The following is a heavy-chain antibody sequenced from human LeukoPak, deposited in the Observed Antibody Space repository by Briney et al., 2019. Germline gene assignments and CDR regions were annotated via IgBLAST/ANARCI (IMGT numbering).Heavy chain of an antibody. V-gene: IGHV1-8*03. D-gene: IGHD3-16*01. CDR3: ARDSGVRGVMVIQHY. CDR1: GYTFTSYD. Sequence: ASVKVSCKASGYTFTSYDINWVRQATGQGPEWMGWLNPNSGDTGYAQKFQGRVTITRDTSISTAYMELSSLRSEDTAVYYCARDSGVRGVMVIQHYWGQGTLVTVSS. CDR2: LNPNSGDT. J-gene: IGHJ4*02.